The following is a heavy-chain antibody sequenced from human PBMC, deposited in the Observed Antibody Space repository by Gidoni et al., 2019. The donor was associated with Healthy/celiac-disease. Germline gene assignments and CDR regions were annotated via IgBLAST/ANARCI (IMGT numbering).Heavy chain of an antibody. CDR2: MNPNSGNT. J-gene: IGHJ3*02. CDR1: GDTFITHE. D-gene: IGHD4-17*01. Sequence: QVQLVQSGAEARRPGASVKVSCKASGDTFITHEINWVRQATGQGREWMGWMNPNSGNTGYAQKFQGRVTMTRNTSISTAYMGLSSLGSEDTAVYYCARHYVDSSVPFDIWGQGTMVTVSS. V-gene: IGHV1-8*01. CDR3: ARHYVDSSVPFDI.